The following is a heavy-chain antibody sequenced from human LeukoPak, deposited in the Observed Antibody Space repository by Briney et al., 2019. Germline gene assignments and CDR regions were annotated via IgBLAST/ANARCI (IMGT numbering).Heavy chain of an antibody. D-gene: IGHD3-3*01. CDR2: IYYSGNT. V-gene: IGHV4-59*12. CDR1: GGSISTYY. CDR3: ARASIFGVVIDY. Sequence: SETLSLTCTVSGGSISTYYWSWIRQPPGKGLEWIGYIYYSGNTNSNPSLKGRVTISADTSKNQFSLKLSSVTAADTAVYYCARASIFGVVIDYWGQGTLVTVSS. J-gene: IGHJ4*02.